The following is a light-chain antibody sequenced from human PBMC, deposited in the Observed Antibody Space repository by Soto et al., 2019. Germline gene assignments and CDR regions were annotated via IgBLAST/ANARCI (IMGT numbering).Light chain of an antibody. Sequence: QSVLTQPPSVSGAPGQRVTISCTGSSSNIGAGYDVHWYQQLPGTAPKLLIYGNSNRPSGVPDRFSGSKSGTSASLAITGLQAEDEADYYCQSYDSSLSGSGAKVFGTGTKLTVL. CDR3: QSYDSSLSGSGAKV. CDR1: SSNIGAGYD. J-gene: IGLJ1*01. CDR2: GNS. V-gene: IGLV1-40*01.